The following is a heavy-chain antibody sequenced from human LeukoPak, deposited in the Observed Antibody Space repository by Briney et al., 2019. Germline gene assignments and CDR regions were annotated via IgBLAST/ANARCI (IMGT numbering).Heavy chain of an antibody. CDR3: ARLGWRGATYYFDY. J-gene: IGHJ4*02. V-gene: IGHV4-30-2*01. D-gene: IGHD1-26*01. Sequence: SRTLSLTCAVSGVSISSGGYCWRWIRQPRGKGLEWIGGIYHSGSTYYNPSLKSRFTISVERAKNQFSLNLSSVTAADTAVYYCARLGWRGATYYFDYWGQGTLVTVSS. CDR2: IYHSGST. CDR1: GVSISSGGYC.